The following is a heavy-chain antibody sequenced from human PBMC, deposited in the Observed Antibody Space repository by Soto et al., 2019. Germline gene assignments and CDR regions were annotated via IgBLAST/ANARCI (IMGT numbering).Heavy chain of an antibody. V-gene: IGHV4-59*08. CDR2: IYYSGST. Sequence: SETLSLTCTVSGGSISSYYWSWIRQPPGKGLEWIGYIYYSGSTNYNPPLKSRVTISVDTSKSQFSLKLSSVTAADTAVYYCARPRYYDSSGYYVDDAFDIWGQGTMVTVSS. CDR3: ARPRYYDSSGYYVDDAFDI. D-gene: IGHD3-22*01. J-gene: IGHJ3*02. CDR1: GGSISSYY.